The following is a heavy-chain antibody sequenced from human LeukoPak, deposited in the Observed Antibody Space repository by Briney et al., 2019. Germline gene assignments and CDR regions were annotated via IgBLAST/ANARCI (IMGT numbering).Heavy chain of an antibody. CDR1: GGSISSSSYY. CDR2: IYYSGST. J-gene: IGHJ3*02. D-gene: IGHD3-16*01. CDR3: ASYIMSAFDI. V-gene: IGHV4-39*01. Sequence: PSETLSLTCTVSGGSISSSSYYWGWIRQPPGKGLEWIGSIYYSGSTYYNPSLKSRVTISVDTSKNQFSLKLSSVTAADTAVYYCASYIMSAFDIWGQGTMVTVSS.